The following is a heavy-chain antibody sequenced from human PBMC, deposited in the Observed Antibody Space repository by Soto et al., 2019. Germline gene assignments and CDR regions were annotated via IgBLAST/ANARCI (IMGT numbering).Heavy chain of an antibody. V-gene: IGHV3-30*18. D-gene: IGHD1-26*01. CDR1: GFTFSSYG. J-gene: IGHJ4*02. Sequence: GGSLRLSCAASGFTFSSYGMHWVRQAPGKGLEWVAVISYDGSNKYYADSVKGRFTISRDNSKNTLYLQMNSLRAEDTAVYYCAKDKGAARSTYVLGYWGRGTLVTVSS. CDR2: ISYDGSNK. CDR3: AKDKGAARSTYVLGY.